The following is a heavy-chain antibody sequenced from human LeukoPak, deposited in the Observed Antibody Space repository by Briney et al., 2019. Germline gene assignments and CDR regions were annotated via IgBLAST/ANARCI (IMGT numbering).Heavy chain of an antibody. CDR2: ISAYNGNT. Sequence: ASVKVSCKASGYTFTSYGISWVRQAPGQGLEWMGWISAYNGNTNYAQKLQGRVTMTTDTSTSTGYMELRSLSSDDTAFYYCARAPYCSGGSCYATAEYFQHWGQGTLVTVSS. J-gene: IGHJ1*01. D-gene: IGHD2-15*01. V-gene: IGHV1-18*01. CDR1: GYTFTSYG. CDR3: ARAPYCSGGSCYATAEYFQH.